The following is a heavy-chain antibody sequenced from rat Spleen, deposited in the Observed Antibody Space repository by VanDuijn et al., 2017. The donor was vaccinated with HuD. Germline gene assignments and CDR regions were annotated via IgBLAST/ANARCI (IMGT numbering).Heavy chain of an antibody. V-gene: IGHV5-29*01. CDR3: ARHPYYYDGSYYSDWYFDF. D-gene: IGHD1-12*02. J-gene: IGHJ1*01. CDR1: GFTFSDYY. CDR2: LSYDGSST. Sequence: EVQLVESDGGLVQPGRSLKLSCAASGFTFSDYYMAWVRQAPTKGLEWVATLSYDGSSTYYRDSVKGRFTIPRDNAKSTLYLQMDSLRSEDTATYYCARHPYYYDGSYYSDWYFDFWGPGTMVTVSS.